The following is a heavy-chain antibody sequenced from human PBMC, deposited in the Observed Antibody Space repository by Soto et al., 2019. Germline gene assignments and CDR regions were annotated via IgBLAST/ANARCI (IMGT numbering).Heavy chain of an antibody. CDR3: ARRLRRFPYYYGMDV. Sequence: GESLKISCKGSGYSFTSYWIGWVRQMPGKGLEWMGIIYPGDSDTRYSPSFQGQVTISADKSISTAYLQWSSLKASDTAMYYCARRLRRFPYYYGMDVWGQGTTVTVSS. CDR2: IYPGDSDT. J-gene: IGHJ6*02. D-gene: IGHD3-10*01. CDR1: GYSFTSYW. V-gene: IGHV5-51*01.